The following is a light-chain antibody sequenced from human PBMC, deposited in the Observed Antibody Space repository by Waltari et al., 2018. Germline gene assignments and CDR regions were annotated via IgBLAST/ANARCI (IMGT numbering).Light chain of an antibody. CDR1: SSDIGAYNY. CDR2: DVT. CDR3: SSYKSGSILL. J-gene: IGLJ2*01. V-gene: IGLV2-14*01. Sequence: QSALTQPASVSGSPGQPITVSCTGSSSDIGAYNYVSWYQQHPGKAPKLLIFDVTKRPSGVSNRFAGSKSGNTASLTISGLRAEDEADYYCSSYKSGSILLFGGGTKVTVL.